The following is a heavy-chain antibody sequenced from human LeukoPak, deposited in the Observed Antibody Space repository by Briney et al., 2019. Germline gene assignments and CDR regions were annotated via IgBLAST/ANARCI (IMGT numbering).Heavy chain of an antibody. J-gene: IGHJ4*02. CDR3: ARLKLDCTSAACHTGYFDY. CDR2: IHHSGKT. CDR1: GGSICNNFF. D-gene: IGHD2-2*02. Sequence: SQTLSLTCTVSGGSICNNFFWSWIRQPPGKGLDWIGYIHHSGKTYFHPSHKSRVTISVDMSKNQFSLKLSPVTAADTAVYYCARLKLDCTSAACHTGYFDYWGQGTLVTVSS. V-gene: IGHV4-30-4*08.